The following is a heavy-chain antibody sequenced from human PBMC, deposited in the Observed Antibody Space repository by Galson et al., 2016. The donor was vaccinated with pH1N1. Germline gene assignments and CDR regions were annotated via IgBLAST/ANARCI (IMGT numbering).Heavy chain of an antibody. J-gene: IGHJ4*02. CDR3: AKAYSSSSGDYFEY. V-gene: IGHV3-23*01. CDR2: ITGSGGST. Sequence: SLRLSCAASGLTFSSYAMHWVRQAPGRGLEWVSTITGSGGSTYYPDSVKGRFTISRDNSKNTLYLQMNSLRAEDTAVYHCAKAYSSSSGDYFEYWGQGALVTASS. D-gene: IGHD6-6*01. CDR1: GLTFSSYA.